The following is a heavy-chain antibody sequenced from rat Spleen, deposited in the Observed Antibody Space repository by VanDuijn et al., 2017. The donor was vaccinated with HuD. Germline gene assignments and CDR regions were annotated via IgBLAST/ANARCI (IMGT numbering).Heavy chain of an antibody. CDR2: LSYDNYNT. J-gene: IGHJ2*01. Sequence: EVQLVESDGGLVQPGRSLKLSCAASGFTFSDYYMAWVRQAPAKGLEWVATLSYDNYNTYYRDSVRGRFTISRDDAKSTLSLQMDSLRSEDTATYYCARRHYGYTDYFDYWGQGVMVTVSS. CDR3: ARRHYGYTDYFDY. CDR1: GFTFSDYY. V-gene: IGHV5-29*01. D-gene: IGHD1-9*01.